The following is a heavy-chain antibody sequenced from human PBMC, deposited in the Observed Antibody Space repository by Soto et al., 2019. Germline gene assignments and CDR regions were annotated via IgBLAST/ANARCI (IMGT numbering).Heavy chain of an antibody. Sequence: ASVKVSCKASGYTYTSYAIHWVRQAPGQRLEWMGWINTVNGNTNYAQKVQGRVTITTDTSTGTAYMELRSLRSDDTAVYYCARGPLDYPIPDFDYWGQGTLVTVSS. CDR2: INTVNGNT. J-gene: IGHJ4*02. V-gene: IGHV1-3*04. CDR3: ARGPLDYPIPDFDY. D-gene: IGHD2-8*01. CDR1: GYTYTSYA.